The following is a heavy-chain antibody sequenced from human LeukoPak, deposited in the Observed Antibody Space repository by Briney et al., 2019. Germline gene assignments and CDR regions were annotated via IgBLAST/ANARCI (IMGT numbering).Heavy chain of an antibody. J-gene: IGHJ5*02. CDR2: IYYSGST. Sequence: PSETLSLTCTVSGDSISSGDYYWSWIRQPPGKGLEWIGYIYYSGSTYYNPSLKSRVTISIQTSKNQFSLKLTSVTAADTAVYYCAGDYGDLLTGIRFDTWGQGTLVTVSS. D-gene: IGHD4-17*01. CDR3: AGDYGDLLTGIRFDT. V-gene: IGHV4-30-4*01. CDR1: GDSISSGDYY.